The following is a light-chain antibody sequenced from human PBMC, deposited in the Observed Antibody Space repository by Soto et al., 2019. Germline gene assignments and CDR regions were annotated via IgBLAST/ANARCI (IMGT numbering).Light chain of an antibody. Sequence: QSVLTQPPSVSGTPGQRVSISCSGSSSNIESSDVYWYQQLPGTAPKLFIYENNRRPSGVPDRFSGPKSGTSASLAISGLRSEDEADYYCATWDDSLSGPVFGGGTKLTVL. J-gene: IGLJ2*01. CDR2: ENN. CDR1: SSNIESSD. V-gene: IGLV1-47*01. CDR3: ATWDDSLSGPV.